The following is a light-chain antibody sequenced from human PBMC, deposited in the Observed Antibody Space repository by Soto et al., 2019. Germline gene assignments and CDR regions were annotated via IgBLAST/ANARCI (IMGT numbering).Light chain of an antibody. V-gene: IGLV2-14*03. CDR1: SSDVGGYNY. CDR3: SSYTSSFKLAV. J-gene: IGLJ1*01. CDR2: DVS. Sequence: QSALTQPASVSGSPGQSITIFCTGTSSDVGGYNYVSWYQQHPGSAPKLMIYDVSSRPSGVSNRFSGSKSGNTVSLTISGLQAEDEADYYCSSYTSSFKLAVFGSGTKLTVL.